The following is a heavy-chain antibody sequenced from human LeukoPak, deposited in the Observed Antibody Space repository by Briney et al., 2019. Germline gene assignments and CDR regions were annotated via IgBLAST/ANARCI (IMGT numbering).Heavy chain of an antibody. D-gene: IGHD3-22*01. Sequence: GGSLRLSCAASGFTFGGYAMSWVRQAPGKGLEWVSLISGSGDACDADSVQGRFTISRDNSKNTLYLQMNSLRAEDTAVYYCVKDGHYPDNSGYYYEDSWGQGTLVTVSS. CDR1: GFTFGGYA. CDR2: ISGSGDA. V-gene: IGHV3-23*01. CDR3: VKDGHYPDNSGYYYEDS. J-gene: IGHJ4*02.